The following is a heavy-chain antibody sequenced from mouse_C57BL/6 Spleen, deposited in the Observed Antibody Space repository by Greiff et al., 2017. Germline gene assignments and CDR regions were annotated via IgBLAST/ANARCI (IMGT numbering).Heavy chain of an antibody. CDR1: GFSLTSYA. D-gene: IGHD6-1*01. CDR2: IWTGGGT. J-gene: IGHJ1*03. Sequence: QVQLKESGPGLVAPSQSLSITCTVSGFSLTSYAISWVRQPPGKGLEWLGVIWTGGGTNYNSALKARVSISKDNSKSQVFLKMNSLQTEDTARYYCARLPTQPPWYFDVWGTGTTVTVSS. V-gene: IGHV2-9-1*01. CDR3: ARLPTQPPWYFDV.